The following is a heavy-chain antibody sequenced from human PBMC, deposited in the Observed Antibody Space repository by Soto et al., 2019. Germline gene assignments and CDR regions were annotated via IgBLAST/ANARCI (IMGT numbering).Heavy chain of an antibody. CDR3: ARALEVVTKTVFAF. J-gene: IGHJ4*01. CDR1: GFTFGDFY. D-gene: IGHD2-15*01. Sequence: QVQLAESGGGLVKPGGSLRLSCETSGFTFGDFYMSWVRQAPGKGLEWVSFISSKSSYTHYADSVKGRFTITRANAKNSLYLEMNGLRTEETAVYYCARALEVVTKTVFAFWGHGTLVTVSS. CDR2: ISSKSSYT. V-gene: IGHV3-11*06.